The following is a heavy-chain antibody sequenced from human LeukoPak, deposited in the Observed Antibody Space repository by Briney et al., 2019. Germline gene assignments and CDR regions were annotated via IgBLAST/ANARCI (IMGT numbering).Heavy chain of an antibody. Sequence: PGGSLRLSCAASGFTFGDYGMSWVRQAPGKGLEWVSGINWNGGSTGYADSVKGRFTISRDNAKNSLYLQMNRLRAEDTALYYCARDDCSSTSCPPDYWGQGTLVTVSS. D-gene: IGHD2-2*01. CDR1: GFTFGDYG. CDR3: ARDDCSSTSCPPDY. V-gene: IGHV3-20*04. J-gene: IGHJ4*02. CDR2: INWNGGST.